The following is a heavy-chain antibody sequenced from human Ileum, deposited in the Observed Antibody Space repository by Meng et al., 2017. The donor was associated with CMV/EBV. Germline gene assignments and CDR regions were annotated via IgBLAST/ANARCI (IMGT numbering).Heavy chain of an antibody. D-gene: IGHD5-18*01. Sequence: GESLKISCAASGFTFSSYAMSWVRQAPGKGLEWVSFIKGGGGATHYADSVKGRFTTSRDNSKNTLYLQMSSLRGEDTAVYFYAKSAHSYGNDAFDIWGQGTMVTVSS. CDR3: AKSAHSYGNDAFDI. V-gene: IGHV3-23*01. CDR2: IKGGGGAT. CDR1: GFTFSSYA. J-gene: IGHJ3*02.